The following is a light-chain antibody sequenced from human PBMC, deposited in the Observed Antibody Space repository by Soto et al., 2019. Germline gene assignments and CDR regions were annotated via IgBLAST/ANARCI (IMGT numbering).Light chain of an antibody. CDR3: SSYTSSSTPCV. CDR1: SSDVGGYNS. Sequence: QSVLTQPASVSGCPGQSITISCTGTSSDVGGYNSVSWYQQHPGKAPKLMIYEVSNRPSGVSNRFSGSKSGSTASLPISGLQAEDEADYYCSSYTSSSTPCVFGTGTKVTVL. CDR2: EVS. V-gene: IGLV2-14*01. J-gene: IGLJ1*01.